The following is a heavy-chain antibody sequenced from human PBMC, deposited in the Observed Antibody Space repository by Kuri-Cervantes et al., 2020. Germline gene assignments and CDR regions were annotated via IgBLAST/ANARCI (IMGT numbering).Heavy chain of an antibody. CDR3: AGVRCDYYYYMDV. CDR1: GFTFSSYA. CDR2: ISYDGSNK. V-gene: IGHV3-30-3*01. D-gene: IGHD3-3*01. J-gene: IGHJ6*03. Sequence: GESLKISWAASGFTFSSYAMHWVRQAPGKGLEWVAVISYDGSNKYYADSVKGRFTISRDNAKNSLYLQMNSLRAEDTAVYYCAGVRCDYYYYMDVWGKGTMVTVSS.